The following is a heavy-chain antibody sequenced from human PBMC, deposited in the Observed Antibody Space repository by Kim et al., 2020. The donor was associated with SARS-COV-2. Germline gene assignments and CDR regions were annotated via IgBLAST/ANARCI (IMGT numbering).Heavy chain of an antibody. V-gene: IGHV1-2*04. D-gene: IGHD5-18*01. CDR1: GYTFTGYY. CDR3: AREYTAMDPGGYFDL. CDR2: INPNSGGT. Sequence: ASVKVSCKASGYTFTGYYMHWVRQAPGQGLEWMGWINPNSGGTNYAQKFQGWVTMTRDTSISTAYMELSRLRSDDTAVYYCAREYTAMDPGGYFDLWGRGTLVTVSS. J-gene: IGHJ2*01.